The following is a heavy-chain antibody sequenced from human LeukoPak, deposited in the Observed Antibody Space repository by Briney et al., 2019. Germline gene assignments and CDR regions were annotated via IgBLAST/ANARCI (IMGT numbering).Heavy chain of an antibody. CDR1: GYSFSSGYY. CDR3: ARNRGSTVITDQYYYYYMDV. CDR2: INHSGSA. V-gene: IGHV4-38-2*02. J-gene: IGHJ6*03. Sequence: SETLSLTCTVSGYSFSSGYYWGWIRQPPEKGLEWIGSINHSGSAYYNPSLKSRVTISVDTSKNQFSLKLSSVTATDTAVYYCARNRGSTVITDQYYYYYMDVWGKGTTVTVSS. D-gene: IGHD4-11*01.